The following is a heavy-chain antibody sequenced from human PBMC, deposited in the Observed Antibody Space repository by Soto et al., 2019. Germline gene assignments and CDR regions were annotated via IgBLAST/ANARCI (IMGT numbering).Heavy chain of an antibody. CDR3: ARGGGGDHGY. CDR2: ITTTGDTT. Sequence: QLVESEGGLVQPGGSLRLSCEASGFIFTTSDMSWVRQAPGKGLEWVSSITTTGDTTHYADSVRGRFTISRDNARNTGYLQRNSLRGDDPAVYYWARGGGGDHGYWGQGTLVAVSS. V-gene: IGHV3-23*04. J-gene: IGHJ4*02. CDR1: GFIFTTSD. D-gene: IGHD2-21*02.